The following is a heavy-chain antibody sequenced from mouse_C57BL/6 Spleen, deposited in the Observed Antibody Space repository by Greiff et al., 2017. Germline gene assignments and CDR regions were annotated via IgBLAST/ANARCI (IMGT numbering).Heavy chain of an antibody. V-gene: IGHV1-5*01. D-gene: IGHD2-1*01. Sequence: VQLQQSGTVLARPGASVKMSCKTSGYTFTSYWMHWVKQRPGQGLEWIGAIYPGNSDTSYNQKFKGKAKLTAVTSASTAYMELSSLTNEDSAVYYCTRTYGNYPDYFDYWGQGTTLTVSS. J-gene: IGHJ2*01. CDR2: IYPGNSDT. CDR1: GYTFTSYW. CDR3: TRTYGNYPDYFDY.